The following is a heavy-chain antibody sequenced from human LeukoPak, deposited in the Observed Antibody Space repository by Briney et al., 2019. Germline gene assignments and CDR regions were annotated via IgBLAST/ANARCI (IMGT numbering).Heavy chain of an antibody. V-gene: IGHV3-30*03. D-gene: IGHD2-15*01. CDR1: GFTFSSYG. CDR2: ISYDGSNK. CDR3: ARKGRYCSGGSCYSEDYFDY. Sequence: GGSLRLSCAASGFTFSSYGMHWVRQAPGKGLEWVAVISYDGSNKYYADSVKGRFTISRDNSKNTLYLQMNSLRAEDTAVYYCARKGRYCSGGSCYSEDYFDYRGQGTLVTVSS. J-gene: IGHJ4*02.